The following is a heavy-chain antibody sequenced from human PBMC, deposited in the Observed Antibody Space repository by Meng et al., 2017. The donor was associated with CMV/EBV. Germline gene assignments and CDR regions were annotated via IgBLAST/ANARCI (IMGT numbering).Heavy chain of an antibody. J-gene: IGHJ6*02. Sequence: GGSLRLSCAASGFTFSDYYMSWIRQAPGKGLEWVSYISSSGSTIYYADSVKGRFTISRDNAKNSLYLQMNSLRAEDTAVYYCARRDCGSNSGDYYYYGMDVWGQGTTVTVSS. CDR3: ARRDCGSNSGDYYYYGMDV. D-gene: IGHD4-11*01. V-gene: IGHV3-11*04. CDR1: GFTFSDYY. CDR2: ISSSGSTI.